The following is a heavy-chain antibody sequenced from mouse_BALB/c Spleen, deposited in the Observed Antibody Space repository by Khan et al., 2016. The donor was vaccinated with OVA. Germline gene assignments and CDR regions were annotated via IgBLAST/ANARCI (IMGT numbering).Heavy chain of an antibody. CDR2: INYSGNT. D-gene: IGHD2-4*01. CDR1: GYSITSEYV. J-gene: IGHJ3*01. CDR3: ARKDCYEDDPFPY. Sequence: VQLKESGPGLVKPSQSLSLTCTVTGYSITSEYVCYWIRHLPGNKLGWMVFINYSGNTNFNPSLKSRTTITGDTSKNQFFLQMNSVTTEDTATYDCARKDCYEDDPFPYWGQGTLVTVSA. V-gene: IGHV3-2*02.